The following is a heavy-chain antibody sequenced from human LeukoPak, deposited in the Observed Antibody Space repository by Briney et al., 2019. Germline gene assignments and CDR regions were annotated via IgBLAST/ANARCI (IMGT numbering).Heavy chain of an antibody. J-gene: IGHJ5*02. Sequence: SETLSLTCTVSGGSISSSSYYWGWIRQPPGKGLEWIGSIYYSGSTYYNPSLKSRVTISVDTSKNQFSLKLSSVTAADTAVYYCARRPRSYSYGYIASFDPWGQGTLVTVSS. CDR2: IYYSGST. CDR3: ARRPRSYSYGYIASFDP. CDR1: GGSISSSSYY. V-gene: IGHV4-39*07. D-gene: IGHD5-18*01.